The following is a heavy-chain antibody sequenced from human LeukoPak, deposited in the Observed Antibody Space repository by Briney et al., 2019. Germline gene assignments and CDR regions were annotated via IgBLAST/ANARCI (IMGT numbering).Heavy chain of an antibody. J-gene: IGHJ6*03. Sequence: SETLSLTCAVSGGSISSSNWWSWVRQPPGKGLEWIGEIYHSGSTNYNPSLKSRVTISVDKSKNQFSLKLSSVTAADTAVYYCARVTCSGVSCYHYYYYMDVWGTGTTVTVSS. D-gene: IGHD2-15*01. CDR2: IYHSGST. CDR3: ARVTCSGVSCYHYYYYMDV. V-gene: IGHV4-4*02. CDR1: GGSISSSNW.